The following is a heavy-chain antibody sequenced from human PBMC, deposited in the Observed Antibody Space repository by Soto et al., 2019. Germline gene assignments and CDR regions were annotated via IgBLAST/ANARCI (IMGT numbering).Heavy chain of an antibody. Sequence: SETLSLTCTVSGGSVSSGSYYWSWIRQPPGQGLEWIGYIYYSGSTNYNPSLKSRVTISVDTSKNQFSLKLSSVTAADTAVYYCARDVGSGLKAYYYYGMDVWGQGTTVT. CDR3: ARDVGSGLKAYYYYGMDV. J-gene: IGHJ6*02. CDR1: GGSVSSGSYY. CDR2: IYYSGST. V-gene: IGHV4-61*01. D-gene: IGHD6-19*01.